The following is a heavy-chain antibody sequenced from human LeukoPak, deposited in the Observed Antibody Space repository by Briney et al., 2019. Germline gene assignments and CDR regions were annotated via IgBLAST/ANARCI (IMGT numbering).Heavy chain of an antibody. V-gene: IGHV4-39*01. J-gene: IGHJ4*02. D-gene: IGHD3-10*01. CDR3: ARRVVRGVIGLYYFDY. Sequence: SETLPLTCTVSGGSISSSSYYWGWIRQPPGKGLEWIGSIYYSGSTYYNPSLKSRVTISVDTSKNQFPLKLSSVTAADTAVYYCARRVVRGVIGLYYFDYWGQGTLVTVSS. CDR1: GGSISSSSYY. CDR2: IYYSGST.